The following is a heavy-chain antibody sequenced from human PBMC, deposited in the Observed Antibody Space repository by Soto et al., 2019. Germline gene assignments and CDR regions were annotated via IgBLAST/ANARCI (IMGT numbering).Heavy chain of an antibody. Sequence: QVQLVQSGAEVKKPGASVKVSCRASGYTFSSYGISWVRQAPGQGLEWMGWISAYSGNTNYAQKLQGRVTMTTDTPTSTAYMELRSLRSDDTAVYYCARTPSSSWYRWFDPWGQGTLVTVSS. CDR2: ISAYSGNT. CDR1: GYTFSSYG. J-gene: IGHJ5*02. V-gene: IGHV1-18*01. D-gene: IGHD6-13*01. CDR3: ARTPSSSWYRWFDP.